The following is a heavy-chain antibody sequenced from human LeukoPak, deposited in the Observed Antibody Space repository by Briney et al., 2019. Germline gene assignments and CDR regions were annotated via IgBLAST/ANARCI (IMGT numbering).Heavy chain of an antibody. CDR3: ARGGGGPIAAFGTRAFDI. D-gene: IGHD6-13*01. V-gene: IGHV3-74*01. J-gene: IGHJ3*02. Sequence: GGSLRLSCAASGFTFDAYWMHWVRQAPGKGPVWVSRINTDESSTSYADSVRGRFTISRDNTKNTLDLLMSSLRAEDTAVYYCARGGGGPIAAFGTRAFDIWGQGTMVTVSS. CDR2: INTDESST. CDR1: GFTFDAYW.